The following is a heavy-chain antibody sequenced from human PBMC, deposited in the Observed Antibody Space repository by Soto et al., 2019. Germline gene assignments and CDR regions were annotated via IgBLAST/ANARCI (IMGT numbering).Heavy chain of an antibody. J-gene: IGHJ4*02. Sequence: GASVKVSCKASGYSFTGYYMHWVRQAPGQGLEWMGWINPNSGGTNYAQKFQGWVTMTRDTSISTAYMELSRLRSDDTAVYYCARGDCGGDCYSAYYFDYWGQGTLVTVSS. CDR2: INPNSGGT. CDR3: ARGDCGGDCYSAYYFDY. D-gene: IGHD2-21*01. V-gene: IGHV1-2*04. CDR1: GYSFTGYY.